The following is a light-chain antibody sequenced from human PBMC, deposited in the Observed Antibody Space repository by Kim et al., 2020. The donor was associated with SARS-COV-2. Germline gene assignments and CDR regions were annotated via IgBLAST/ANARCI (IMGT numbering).Light chain of an antibody. CDR1: QRVSGN. CDR2: GAS. Sequence: SPGERVTLSCRASQRVSGNVAWYQQKPGQTPRLLIYGASTRAIGIPARFSGSGSGTEFTLTISSLQSGDFAVYYCQQYDDWPPVTFGQGTRLEIK. CDR3: QQYDDWPPVT. V-gene: IGKV3-15*01. J-gene: IGKJ5*01.